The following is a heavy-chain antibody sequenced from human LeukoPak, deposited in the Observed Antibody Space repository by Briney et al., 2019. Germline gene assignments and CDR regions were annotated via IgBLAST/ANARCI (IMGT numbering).Heavy chain of an antibody. CDR1: GYSFTNYG. CDR3: ARPGDCSGGSCYWFDP. Sequence: ASVKVSCKASGYSFTNYGITWVRQAPGQGLEWMGYISSYNGDTNYAQQLQGRVTMTTDTSTNTTYMELRSLRSDDTAVYYCARPGDCSGGSCYWFDPWGQGTLVTVSS. J-gene: IGHJ5*02. V-gene: IGHV1-18*01. D-gene: IGHD2-15*01. CDR2: ISSYNGDT.